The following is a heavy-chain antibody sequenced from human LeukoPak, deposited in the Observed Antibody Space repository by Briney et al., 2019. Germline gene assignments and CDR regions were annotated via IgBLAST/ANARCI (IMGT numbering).Heavy chain of an antibody. Sequence: PGGSLRPSCAASGFTFSSYGMHWVRQAPGKGLEWVAFIRYDGSNKYYADSVKGRFTISRDNSKNTLYLQMNSLRAEDTAVYYCAKDPKIPYDILTGPYYYMDVWGKGTTVTISS. D-gene: IGHD3-9*01. V-gene: IGHV3-30*02. CDR1: GFTFSSYG. CDR3: AKDPKIPYDILTGPYYYMDV. CDR2: IRYDGSNK. J-gene: IGHJ6*03.